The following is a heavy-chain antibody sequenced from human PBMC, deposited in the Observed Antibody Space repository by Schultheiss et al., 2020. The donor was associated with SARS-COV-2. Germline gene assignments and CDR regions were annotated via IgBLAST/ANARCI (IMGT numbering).Heavy chain of an antibody. CDR1: GGSFSGYY. V-gene: IGHV4-34*11. J-gene: IGHJ6*02. Sequence: SETLSLTCAVYGGSFSGYYWSWIRQSPGKGLEWIGYIYYSGSTNYNPSVKSRVTMSVDTSKNQFSLKLSSVTAADTAVYYCARVVGGPTFEAFFGMDVWGQGTTVTVSS. D-gene: IGHD1-26*01. CDR3: ARVVGGPTFEAFFGMDV. CDR2: IYYSGST.